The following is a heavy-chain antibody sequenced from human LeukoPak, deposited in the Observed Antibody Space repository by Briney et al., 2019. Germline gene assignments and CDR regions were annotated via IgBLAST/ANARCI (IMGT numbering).Heavy chain of an antibody. D-gene: IGHD1-26*01. Sequence: AASVKVSCKASGYTFTSYGISWVRQAPGQGLEWMGWISAYNGNTNYAQKLQGRVTMTTDTSTSTAYMELRSLRSDDTAVYYCARVGPMDPSDYYMDVWGKGTTVTVSS. CDR3: ARVGPMDPSDYYMDV. V-gene: IGHV1-18*01. J-gene: IGHJ6*03. CDR1: GYTFTSYG. CDR2: ISAYNGNT.